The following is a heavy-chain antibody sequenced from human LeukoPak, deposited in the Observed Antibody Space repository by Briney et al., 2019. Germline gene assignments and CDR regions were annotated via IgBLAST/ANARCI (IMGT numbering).Heavy chain of an antibody. Sequence: KTSETLSLTCTVSGGSISSGDYYWSWIRQPPGKGLEWIGYIYYSGSTYYNPSLKSRVTISVDTSKNQFSLKLSSVTAADTAVYYCARDLNGLLWFGEFKDWGQGTLVTVSS. V-gene: IGHV4-30-4*01. CDR3: ARDLNGLLWFGEFKD. CDR1: GGSISSGDYY. J-gene: IGHJ4*02. D-gene: IGHD3-10*01. CDR2: IYYSGST.